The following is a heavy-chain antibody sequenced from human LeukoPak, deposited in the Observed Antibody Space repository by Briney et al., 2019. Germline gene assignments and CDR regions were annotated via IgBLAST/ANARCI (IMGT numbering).Heavy chain of an antibody. D-gene: IGHD1-26*01. Sequence: SGGSLRLACAASGFTFSSYSMNWVRQAPGKGLEWVSSISSSSSYIYYADSVKGRFTISRDNAKNSLYLQMNSLRAEDTAVYYSARESGATTDFQHWGQGTLVTVSS. CDR2: ISSSSSYI. CDR3: ARESGATTDFQH. CDR1: GFTFSSYS. J-gene: IGHJ1*01. V-gene: IGHV3-21*01.